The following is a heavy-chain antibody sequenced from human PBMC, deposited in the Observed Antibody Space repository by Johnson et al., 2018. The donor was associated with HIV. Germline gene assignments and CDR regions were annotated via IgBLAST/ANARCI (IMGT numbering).Heavy chain of an antibody. CDR2: IDWNGGNAI. CDR1: GFTFDDYG. V-gene: IGHV3-20*04. Sequence: VQLVESGGGVVRPGGSLRLSCAASGFTFDDYGMSWVRQAPGKGLEWVSGIDWNGGNAIYYADSVRGRFTISRDNAKNSLYLQMHSLRAEDTAVYYCATTRWSDTDPFDIWGQGTMVTVSS. CDR3: ATTRWSDTDPFDI. D-gene: IGHD3-3*01. J-gene: IGHJ3*02.